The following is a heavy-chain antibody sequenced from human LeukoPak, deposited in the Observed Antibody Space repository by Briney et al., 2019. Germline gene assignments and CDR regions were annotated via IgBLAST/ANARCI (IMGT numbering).Heavy chain of an antibody. V-gene: IGHV3-48*01. CDR2: ISSSSSTI. D-gene: IGHD2-15*01. CDR1: GFTFSSYS. Sequence: GGSLRLSCAASGFTFSSYSMICVRQAPGKGLEWVSYISSSSSTIYCADSVKGRFTISRDNAKNSLYLQMNSLRAEETAVYYCARDGRIGLMDVWGQGTTVTVSS. CDR3: ARDGRIGLMDV. J-gene: IGHJ6*02.